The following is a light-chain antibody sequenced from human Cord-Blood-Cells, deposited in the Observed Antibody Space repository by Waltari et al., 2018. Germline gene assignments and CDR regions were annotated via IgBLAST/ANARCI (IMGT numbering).Light chain of an antibody. CDR2: AAS. V-gene: IGKV1-39*01. Sequence: DIQMTQSPSSLSASVGDRVTITCRASQSISSYLNWYQQKPGKAPKLLIYAASSLQSGVPSRFSGSVSGTDFTLTISSLQPEDFATYYCQQCYSTPITVGRGTKVEIK. CDR1: QSISSY. J-gene: IGKJ4*01. CDR3: QQCYSTPIT.